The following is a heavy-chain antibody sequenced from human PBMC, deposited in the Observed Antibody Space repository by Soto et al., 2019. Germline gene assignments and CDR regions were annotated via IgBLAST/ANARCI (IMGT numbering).Heavy chain of an antibody. V-gene: IGHV5-51*01. CDR1: QDIFTSNW. CDR3: ARHGVSFGPFDY. D-gene: IGHD3-3*01. CDR2: IYPDDSDV. Sequence: GESLKISCQGSQDIFTSNWIGWLRQMPGKGLEWMGVIYPDDSDVKYNPSFQGQVTISVDKSISTVYLQWSRLRDSDTAMYFCARHGVSFGPFDYWGQGTPVTVSS. J-gene: IGHJ4*02.